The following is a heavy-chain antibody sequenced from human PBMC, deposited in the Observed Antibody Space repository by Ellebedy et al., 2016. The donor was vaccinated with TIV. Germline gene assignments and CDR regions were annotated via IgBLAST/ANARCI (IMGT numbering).Heavy chain of an antibody. V-gene: IGHV3-23*01. J-gene: IGHJ6*02. CDR1: GFTFNNYA. CDR3: ARVEPEVASTSPPYYYYPLDV. D-gene: IGHD6-19*01. CDR2: IGANGDST. Sequence: PGGSLRLSCAASGFTFNNYAMSWVRQAPGKGLEWVSVIGANGDSTYYANSVKGRFTISRDNSENTLYLQINSLRAEDTALYYCARVEPEVASTSPPYYYYPLDVWGQGTMVTVSS.